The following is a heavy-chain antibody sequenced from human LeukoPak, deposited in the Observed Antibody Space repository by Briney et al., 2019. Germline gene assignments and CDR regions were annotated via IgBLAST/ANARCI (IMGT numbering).Heavy chain of an antibody. J-gene: IGHJ4*02. CDR1: GFTVSSNY. V-gene: IGHV3-53*01. CDR2: IYSGGST. D-gene: IGHD3-10*01. Sequence: GGSLRLSCAASGFTVSSNYMSWVRQAPGEGLEWVSVIYSGGSTYYADPVKGRFTISRDNSKNTLYLQMNSLRAEDTAVYYCARDHNYYGSGSYYLHWGQGTLVTVSS. CDR3: ARDHNYYGSGSYYLH.